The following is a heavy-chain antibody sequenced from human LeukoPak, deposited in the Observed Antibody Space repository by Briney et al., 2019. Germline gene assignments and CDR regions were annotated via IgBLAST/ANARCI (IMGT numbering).Heavy chain of an antibody. CDR1: GYTFTSYG. V-gene: IGHV1-18*01. CDR2: ISAYNGNT. Sequence: ASVKVFCKASGYTFTSYGISWVRQAPGQGLEWMGWISAYNGNTNYAQKLQGRVTMTTDTSTSTAYMELRSLRSDDTAVYYCARGRGIRYYYDSSGYYPFDYWGQGTLVTVSS. J-gene: IGHJ4*02. CDR3: ARGRGIRYYYDSSGYYPFDY. D-gene: IGHD3-22*01.